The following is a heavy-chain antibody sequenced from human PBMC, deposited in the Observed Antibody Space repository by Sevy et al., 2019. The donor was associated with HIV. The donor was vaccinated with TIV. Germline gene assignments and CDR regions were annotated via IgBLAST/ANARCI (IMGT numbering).Heavy chain of an antibody. V-gene: IGHV4-59*12. D-gene: IGHD3-10*01. CDR3: ARRFMVRGVSGYYYYGMDV. J-gene: IGHJ6*02. CDR2: IYYSGST. Sequence: SETLSLTCTVSGGSISSYYWSWVRQPPGKGLEWIGYIYYSGSTNYNPSLKSRVTISVDTSKNQFSLKLSSVTAADPAVYYCARRFMVRGVSGYYYYGMDVWGQGTTVTVSS. CDR1: GGSISSYY.